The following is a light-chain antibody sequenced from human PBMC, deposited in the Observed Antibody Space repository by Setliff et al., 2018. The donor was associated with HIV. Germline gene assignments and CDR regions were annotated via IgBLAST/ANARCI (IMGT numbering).Light chain of an antibody. Sequence: SALTQPPSVSAAPGQKVTISCSGSSSNIGSNYVSWYQQLPGTAPKLLIYDNNKRPSGIPDRFSGSKSGTSATLGITGLQTGGEADYCCGTWDSSLSIYVFGTGTK. J-gene: IGLJ1*01. CDR1: SSNIGSNY. V-gene: IGLV1-51*01. CDR2: DNN. CDR3: GTWDSSLSIYV.